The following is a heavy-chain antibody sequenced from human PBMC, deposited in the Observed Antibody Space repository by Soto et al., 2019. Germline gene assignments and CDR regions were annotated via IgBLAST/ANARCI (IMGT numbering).Heavy chain of an antibody. CDR2: LSGYNGNT. D-gene: IGHD1-26*01. Sequence: QGQLVQSGAEVKKPGASGNVSCKASGYTSSIYGISWVRQAPGQGLVWMAWLSGYNGNTKDAQKFQGRGTVATDTTTTGAYMELRSLRSDDTAVYYCARDVSGGTYPWFFDLWGRGTLVTVSS. CDR1: GYTSSIYG. V-gene: IGHV1-18*04. CDR3: ARDVSGGTYPWFFDL. J-gene: IGHJ2*01.